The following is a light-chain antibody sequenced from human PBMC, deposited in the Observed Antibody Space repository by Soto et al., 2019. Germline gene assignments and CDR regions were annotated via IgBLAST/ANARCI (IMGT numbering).Light chain of an antibody. Sequence: DIQMTQSPSTLSASVGDRVTITCRASQSISSWLVWYQQKPGKAPNLLIYKASSLESGVPSRFSGSGSGTELTLTISSLQPDDFATYYCQQYNSYPLTFGGGTKVEIK. J-gene: IGKJ4*01. CDR2: KAS. V-gene: IGKV1-5*03. CDR1: QSISSW. CDR3: QQYNSYPLT.